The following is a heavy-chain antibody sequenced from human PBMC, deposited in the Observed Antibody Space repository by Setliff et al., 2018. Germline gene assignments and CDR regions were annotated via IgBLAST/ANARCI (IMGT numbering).Heavy chain of an antibody. CDR3: ARDRGGTAIANWFDR. D-gene: IGHD2-21*01. J-gene: IGHJ5*02. CDR2: ISAYNSNT. CDR1: GYTFTSYA. V-gene: IGHV1-18*01. Sequence: ASVKVSCKASGYTFTSYAFSWVRQAPGQGLEWMGWISAYNSNTNYAQKLQGRVTMTTDTSTSTAYMELRSLRSDDSAVYYCARDRGGTAIANWFDRWGQGTLVTVSS.